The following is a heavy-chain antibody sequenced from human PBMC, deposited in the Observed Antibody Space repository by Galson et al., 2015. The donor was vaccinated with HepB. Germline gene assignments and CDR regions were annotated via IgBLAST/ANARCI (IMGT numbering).Heavy chain of an antibody. Sequence: SLRLSCAASGFTFSSYAMSWVRQAPGKGLEWVSAISGSGGSTYYADSVKGRFTISRDNSKNTLYLQMNSLRAEDTAVYYCAKVTYYDFWSGYSPWGQGTLVIVSS. V-gene: IGHV3-23*01. CDR2: ISGSGGST. J-gene: IGHJ5*02. D-gene: IGHD3-3*01. CDR1: GFTFSSYA. CDR3: AKVTYYDFWSGYSP.